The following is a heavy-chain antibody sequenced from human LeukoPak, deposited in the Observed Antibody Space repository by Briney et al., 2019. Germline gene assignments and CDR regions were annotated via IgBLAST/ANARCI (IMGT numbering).Heavy chain of an antibody. V-gene: IGHV6-1*01. CDR1: GDTFSSNSAA. J-gene: IGHJ3*02. CDR3: ARHRYNRDGGPDGTEGVFDI. D-gene: IGHD1-20*01. CDR2: SYYRSKCYT. Sequence: SQTLSLTCAISGDTFSSNSAAWNCITQSPSRGLEWLGRSYYRSKCYTDYVISVKSLLSINPNTSQNQYSMQLNSVTPDDTAVYDWARHRYNRDGGPDGTEGVFDIWGQGTMVTVSS.